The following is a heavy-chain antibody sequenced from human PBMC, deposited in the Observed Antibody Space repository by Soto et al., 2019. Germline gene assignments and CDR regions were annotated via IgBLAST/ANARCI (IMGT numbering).Heavy chain of an antibody. D-gene: IGHD6-13*01. CDR1: GFTFSSYA. CDR3: ARTGYSSSWYFDY. V-gene: IGHV3-30-3*01. Sequence: GGSLRLSCAASGFTFSSYAMHWVRQAPGKGLEWVAVISYDGSNKYYADSVKGRFTISRDNSKNTLYLQMSSLRAEDTAVYYCARTGYSSSWYFDYWGQGTLVTVSS. CDR2: ISYDGSNK. J-gene: IGHJ4*02.